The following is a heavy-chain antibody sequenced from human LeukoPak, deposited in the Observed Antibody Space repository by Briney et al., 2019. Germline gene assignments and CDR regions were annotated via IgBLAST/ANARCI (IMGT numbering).Heavy chain of an antibody. CDR3: AREPSGLRDVHYYDTSGFDG. V-gene: IGHV1-2*02. CDR1: GYTFTGYY. Sequence: ASVKVSCKASGYTFTGYYLHWVRQAPGQGVEWMGWINPKSGGTNYAQKLQGRVTMTRDTSTSTAYMEQSRVRADGTGASYFAREPSGLRDVHYYDTSGFDGRGPRTLVS. J-gene: IGHJ4*01. CDR2: INPKSGGT. D-gene: IGHD3-22*01.